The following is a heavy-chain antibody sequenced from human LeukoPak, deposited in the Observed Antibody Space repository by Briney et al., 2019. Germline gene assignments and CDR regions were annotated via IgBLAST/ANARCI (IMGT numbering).Heavy chain of an antibody. J-gene: IGHJ4*02. CDR1: GYTFTSYG. D-gene: IGHD5-24*01. V-gene: IGHV1-18*01. CDR2: ISAYSGNT. Sequence: ASVKVSCKASGYTFTSYGINWVRQAPGQGLEWMGWISAYSGNTNYAQKLQGRVTMTTDTSTTTAYMELRSLRSDDTAVYYCARDWDGYNYFYWGQGTLVTVSS. CDR3: ARDWDGYNYFY.